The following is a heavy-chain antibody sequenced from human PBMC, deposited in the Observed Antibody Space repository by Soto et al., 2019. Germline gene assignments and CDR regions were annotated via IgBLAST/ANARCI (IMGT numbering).Heavy chain of an antibody. CDR1: RFTFSDYY. CDR2: ISSSSSYT. J-gene: IGHJ4*02. Sequence: PGGSLSLSCAAPRFTFSDYYMSSIRQAPGKGQAWASYISSSSSYTNYADSVKGRFTISRDNAKNSLYLQMNSLRAEDTAVYYCASPPNYWGQGTLVTVSS. CDR3: ASPPNY. V-gene: IGHV3-11*03.